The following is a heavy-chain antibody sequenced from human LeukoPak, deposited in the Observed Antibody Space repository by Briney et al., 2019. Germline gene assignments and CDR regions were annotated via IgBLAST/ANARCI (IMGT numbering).Heavy chain of an antibody. CDR2: IYYSGST. D-gene: IGHD4-17*01. J-gene: IGHJ4*02. CDR1: GGSISSGAYY. CDR3: ARASDGDYVGY. V-gene: IGHV4-31*11. Sequence: SETLSLTCGVSGGSISSGAYYWSWIRQHPGKGLEWVGYIYYSGSTYYNPSLKSRVTISVDTSKNQFSLKLSSVTAADTAVYYCARASDGDYVGYWGQGTLVTVSS.